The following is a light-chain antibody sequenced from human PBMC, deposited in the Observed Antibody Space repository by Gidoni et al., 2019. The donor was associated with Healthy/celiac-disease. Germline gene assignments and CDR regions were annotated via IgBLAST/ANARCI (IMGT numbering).Light chain of an antibody. CDR3: QQYGSSPCR. V-gene: IGKV3-20*01. Sequence: ESVFTQSPGTLSLSPWERATLSCRASQSVSSSYLDWYQQKPGQAPRLLIYGSSSRATGIPDRFRGSGSGTDFTLTISRLEPEDFAVYYCQQYGSSPCRFGQGTKLEIK. CDR1: QSVSSSY. J-gene: IGKJ2*04. CDR2: GSS.